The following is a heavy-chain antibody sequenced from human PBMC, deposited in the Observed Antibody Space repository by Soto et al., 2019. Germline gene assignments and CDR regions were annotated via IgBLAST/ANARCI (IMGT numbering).Heavy chain of an antibody. CDR2: ISSSGSTI. D-gene: IGHD3-3*01. Sequence: GGSLRLSCAASGFTFSSYEMNWVRQAPGKGLEWVSYISSSGSTIYYADSVKGRFTISRDNAKNSLYLQMNSLRAEDTAVYYCARGHQDYDFWSGHDFWGQGTLLTVFS. J-gene: IGHJ4*02. CDR1: GFTFSSYE. V-gene: IGHV3-48*03. CDR3: ARGHQDYDFWSGHDF.